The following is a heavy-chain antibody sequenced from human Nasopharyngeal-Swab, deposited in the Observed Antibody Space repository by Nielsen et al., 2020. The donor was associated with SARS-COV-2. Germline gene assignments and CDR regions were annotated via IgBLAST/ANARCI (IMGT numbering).Heavy chain of an antibody. CDR2: INPYSGGT. CDR3: ARDYCGGDCFPDS. J-gene: IGHJ4*02. CDR1: GYTFTGYY. D-gene: IGHD2-21*02. Sequence: ASVKVSCQSSGYTFTGYYIHWVRQAPGQGLEWMGRINPYSGGTKYAQKFQGRVTMTRDTSISTAYMELSRLRSDDTAVYYCARDYCGGDCFPDSWGQGTLVTVSS. V-gene: IGHV1-2*06.